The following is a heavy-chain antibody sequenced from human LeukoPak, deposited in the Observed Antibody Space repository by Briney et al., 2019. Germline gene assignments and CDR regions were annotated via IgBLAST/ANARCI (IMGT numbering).Heavy chain of an antibody. CDR3: AKRGVVIRVILVGFHKQAYYFDS. D-gene: IGHD3-10*01. Sequence: PGGSLRLSCAVSGITLSNYGMSWVRQAPGKGLEWVAGISDSGGSTNYADSVKGRFTISRDNAKNTLYLQMNSLRAEDTAVYFCAKRGVVIRVILVGFHKQAYYFDSWGQRALVTVSS. CDR1: GITLSNYG. CDR2: ISDSGGST. V-gene: IGHV3-23*01. J-gene: IGHJ4*02.